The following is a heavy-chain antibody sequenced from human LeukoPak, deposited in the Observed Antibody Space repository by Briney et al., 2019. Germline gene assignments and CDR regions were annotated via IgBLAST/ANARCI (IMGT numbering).Heavy chain of an antibody. J-gene: IGHJ4*02. D-gene: IGHD5-12*01. CDR2: INPNGGST. Sequence: ASVKVSCKASGYTFTSYYMHWVRQALGQGLEWMGIINPNGGSTSYAQKFQGRVTMTRDMSTSTVYMELSSLRSEDTAVYYCAGEPTSSGYDWKYYFDYWGQGTLVTVSS. CDR3: AGEPTSSGYDWKYYFDY. V-gene: IGHV1-46*01. CDR1: GYTFTSYY.